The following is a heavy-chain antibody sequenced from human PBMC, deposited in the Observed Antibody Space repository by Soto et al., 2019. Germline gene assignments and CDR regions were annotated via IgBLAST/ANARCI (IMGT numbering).Heavy chain of an antibody. CDR3: ARGGVSTRTFDY. Sequence: PGESLKISCKGSGYNFAGYWIAWVRQMPGKGLELMGIIYPSDSDTRYKPSFQGQVTISADKSISSAYLQWSSLRASDTAMYYCARGGVSTRTFDYWGQGTPVTVSS. D-gene: IGHD3-3*01. CDR1: GYNFAGYW. J-gene: IGHJ4*02. V-gene: IGHV5-51*01. CDR2: IYPSDSDT.